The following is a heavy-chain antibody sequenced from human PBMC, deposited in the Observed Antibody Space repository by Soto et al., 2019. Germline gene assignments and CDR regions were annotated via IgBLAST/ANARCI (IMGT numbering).Heavy chain of an antibody. J-gene: IGHJ6*02. CDR1: GGTFSSYA. D-gene: IGHD3-10*01. CDR3: ARSYYGSGSYWFYGMDV. CDR2: IIPSFATG. Sequence: SVKVSCKASGGTFSSYAISWVRQAPGQGLEWMGGIIPSFATGNSAPEFQGRLTITADKSTTTAYMELSSLRSEDTAVYYCARSYYGSGSYWFYGMDVWGQGTTVTVSS. V-gene: IGHV1-69*06.